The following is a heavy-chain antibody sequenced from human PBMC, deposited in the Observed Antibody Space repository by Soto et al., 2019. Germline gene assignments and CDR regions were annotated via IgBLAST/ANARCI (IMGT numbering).Heavy chain of an antibody. V-gene: IGHV3-48*01. D-gene: IGHD3-22*01. J-gene: IGHJ4*02. CDR1: GFTFSSYS. Sequence: GGSLRLSCAASGFTFSSYSMNWVRQAPGKGLEWVSHISSSSSTIYYADSVKGRFTISRDNSKNTLYLQMSSLRAEDTAVYYCAKVFYYYDSSGYYYFDYWGQGTLVTVSS. CDR3: AKVFYYYDSSGYYYFDY. CDR2: ISSSSSTI.